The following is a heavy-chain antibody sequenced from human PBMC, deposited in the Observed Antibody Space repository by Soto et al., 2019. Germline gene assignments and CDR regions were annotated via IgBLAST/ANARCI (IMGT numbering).Heavy chain of an antibody. CDR3: AREGATMVRGVIITPYYYYGMDV. D-gene: IGHD3-10*01. CDR1: GGSISSYY. CDR2: IYTSGST. Sequence: SETLSLTCTVSGGSISSYYWSWIRQPAGKGLEWIGRIYTSGSTNYNPSLKSRVTMSVDTSKNQFSLKLSSVTAADTAVYYCAREGATMVRGVIITPYYYYGMDVWGQGTTVTV. V-gene: IGHV4-4*07. J-gene: IGHJ6*02.